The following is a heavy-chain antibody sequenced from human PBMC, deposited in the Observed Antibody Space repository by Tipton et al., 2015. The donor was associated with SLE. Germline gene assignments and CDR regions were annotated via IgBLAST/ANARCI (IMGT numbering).Heavy chain of an antibody. J-gene: IGHJ4*02. CDR1: GFTFSSYE. CDR3: AREAYCGGTSCYTWGGAIDY. CDR2: ISGSGGTI. Sequence: SLRLSCAASGFTFSSYEMSWVRQAPEKGLEWVSYISGSGGTIYYADSVKGRFTISRDNAKNSLYLQMSSLRAEDTAVYYCAREAYCGGTSCYTWGGAIDYWGQGTLVTVSS. D-gene: IGHD2-21*01. V-gene: IGHV3-48*03.